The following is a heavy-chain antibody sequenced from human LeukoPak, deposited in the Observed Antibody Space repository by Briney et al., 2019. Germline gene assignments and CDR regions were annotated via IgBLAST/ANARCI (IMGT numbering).Heavy chain of an antibody. J-gene: IGHJ4*02. D-gene: IGHD1-26*01. CDR3: ARWEAGSYYDFDY. Sequence: PSETLSLTCAVYGGPFSGYYWSWIRQPPGKGLEWIGEINHSGSTNYNPSLKSRVTISVDTSKNQFSLKLSSVTAADTAVYYCARWEAGSYYDFDYWGQGTLVAVSS. V-gene: IGHV4-34*01. CDR2: INHSGST. CDR1: GGPFSGYY.